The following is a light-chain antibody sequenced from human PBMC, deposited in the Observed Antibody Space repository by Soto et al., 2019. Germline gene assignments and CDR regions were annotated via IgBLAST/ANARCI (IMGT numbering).Light chain of an antibody. Sequence: EIVLTQSQGTLSLSPGERATLSCRASQSISSTYLAWYRQKSGQAPRLLIYAASSRATAIPDRFSGSGSGTDFTLTISRLEPEDFSVYYCQQYFASSWTFGQGTRVEIK. CDR2: AAS. V-gene: IGKV3-20*01. CDR1: QSISSTY. J-gene: IGKJ1*01. CDR3: QQYFASSWT.